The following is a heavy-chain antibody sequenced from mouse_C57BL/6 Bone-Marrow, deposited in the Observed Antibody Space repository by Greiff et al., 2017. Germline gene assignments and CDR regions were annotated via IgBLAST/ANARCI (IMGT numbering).Heavy chain of an antibody. CDR3: AIRHYGSRHWYFDV. CDR2: FHPSDSDP. CDR1: GYTFTSYW. D-gene: IGHD1-1*01. Sequence: VQLQQPGAELVKPGASVKVSCKASGYTFTSYWMHWVKQRPGQGLEWIGRFHPSDSDPNSNQKFKGKATLTVDKSSSTAYMQLSSLTSEDSAVYDCAIRHYGSRHWYFDVWGTGTTVTVSS. V-gene: IGHV1-74*01. J-gene: IGHJ1*03.